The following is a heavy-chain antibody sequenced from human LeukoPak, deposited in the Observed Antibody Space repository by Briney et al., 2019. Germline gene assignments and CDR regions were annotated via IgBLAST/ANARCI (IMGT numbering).Heavy chain of an antibody. V-gene: IGHV1-46*01. CDR1: GYTFTSYY. CDR2: FNPSGGST. CDR3: ARGGYYYDSSGYYYPAHY. D-gene: IGHD3-22*01. J-gene: IGHJ4*02. Sequence: ASVKVSCKASGYTFTSYYMHWVRQAPGQGLEWMGIFNPSGGSTSYAQKFQGRVTMTRDTSTSTVYMELSSLRSEDTAVYYCARGGYYYDSSGYYYPAHYWGQGTLVTVSS.